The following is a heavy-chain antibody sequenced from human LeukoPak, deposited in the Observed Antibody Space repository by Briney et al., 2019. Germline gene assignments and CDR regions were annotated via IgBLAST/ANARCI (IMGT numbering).Heavy chain of an antibody. CDR3: ARDPYSSSWYDY. CDR2: ISSSSSYI. V-gene: IGHV3-21*01. J-gene: IGHJ4*02. Sequence: GGSLRLSCAASGFAFSSYTMNWVGQAPGKGLEWVSSISSSSSYIYYADSVKGRFTISRDNAKNSLYLQLNSLRAEDTAVYYCARDPYSSSWYDYWGQGTLVTVSS. D-gene: IGHD6-13*01. CDR1: GFAFSSYT.